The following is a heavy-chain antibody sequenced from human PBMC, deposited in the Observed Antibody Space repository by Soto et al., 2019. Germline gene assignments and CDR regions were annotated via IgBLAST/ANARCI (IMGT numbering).Heavy chain of an antibody. Sequence: GGSLRLSCVASGFTFDDYAMHWVRQAPGKGLEWVSGISWNSGSIGYADSVKGRFTISRDNAKNSLYLQMNSLRAEDTALYYCAKGREPGIHNMDWFDPWGQGTLVTVSS. CDR2: ISWNSGSI. CDR1: GFTFDDYA. V-gene: IGHV3-9*01. CDR3: AKGREPGIHNMDWFDP. J-gene: IGHJ5*02. D-gene: IGHD6-13*01.